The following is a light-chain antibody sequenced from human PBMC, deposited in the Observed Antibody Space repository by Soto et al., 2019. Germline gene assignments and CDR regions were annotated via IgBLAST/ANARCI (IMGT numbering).Light chain of an antibody. V-gene: IGLV2-14*01. J-gene: IGLJ1*01. Sequence: QSALTQPASVSGPPGQSITISCTGTSSDVGGYNYVSWYQQHPGKAPKLMIYDVSNRPSGVSNRFSGSKSGNTASLTISGLQAEDEADYYCSSYTSSSTLLFGPGTKVPVL. CDR2: DVS. CDR1: SSDVGGYNY. CDR3: SSYTSSSTLL.